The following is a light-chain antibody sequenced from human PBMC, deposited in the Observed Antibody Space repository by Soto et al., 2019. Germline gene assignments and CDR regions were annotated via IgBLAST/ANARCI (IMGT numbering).Light chain of an antibody. Sequence: DIQMTQSTSTLSASVGDRVTITCRASQRLSSWLAWYQQKPGKPPNLVIYQSSSLETGVPSRFSGSGSGTDFSLTITSLQPEDSAAHCCGHGLDTFGPGTKLEI. V-gene: IGKV1-5*03. CDR1: QRLSSW. J-gene: IGKJ2*01. CDR2: QSS. CDR3: GHGLDT.